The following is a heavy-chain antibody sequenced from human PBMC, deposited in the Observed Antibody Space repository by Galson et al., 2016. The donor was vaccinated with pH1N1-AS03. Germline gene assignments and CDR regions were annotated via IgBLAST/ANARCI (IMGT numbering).Heavy chain of an antibody. V-gene: IGHV3-7*03. CDR2: IKRDGSET. CDR3: ARDHTYFDGSAYYDGHDS. D-gene: IGHD3-22*01. Sequence: SLRLSCAVSGFTFSNYWMTWVRQAPGKGLEWVANIKRDGSETHYVDSVKGRFTISRDNAENSLYLQMNSLRAEDTALYYCARDHTYFDGSAYYDGHDSWGQGTLATVSS. CDR1: GFTFSNYW. J-gene: IGHJ4*02.